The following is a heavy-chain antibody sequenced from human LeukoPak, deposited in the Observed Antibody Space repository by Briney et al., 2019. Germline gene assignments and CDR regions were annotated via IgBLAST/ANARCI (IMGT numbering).Heavy chain of an antibody. V-gene: IGHV4-59*11. CDR1: GGSISSHY. Sequence: SETLSLTCTVSGGSISSHYWSWIRQPPGKGLEWIGYIYYSGSTNYNPSFKSRVTISVDTSKNQFSLKLSSVTAADTAVYYCARAPDVWGKGTTVTVSS. J-gene: IGHJ6*04. CDR2: IYYSGST. CDR3: ARAPDV.